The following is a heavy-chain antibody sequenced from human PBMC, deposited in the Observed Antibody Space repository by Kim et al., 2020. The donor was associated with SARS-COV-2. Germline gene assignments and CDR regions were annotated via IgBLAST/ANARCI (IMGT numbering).Heavy chain of an antibody. CDR3: ERHRHGSSEFDF. J-gene: IGHJ4*02. CDR2: MYSSGGT. D-gene: IGHD1-26*01. Sequence: SETLSLTCTISGGSISSDNYSWGWIRQPPGKGLEWIANMYSSGGTNYNPSLKSRVTISVDTSKNQFSLTLSSVSAADTAVYYCERHRHGSSEFDFWGQGTLVTVSS. CDR1: GGSISSDNYS. V-gene: IGHV4-39*01.